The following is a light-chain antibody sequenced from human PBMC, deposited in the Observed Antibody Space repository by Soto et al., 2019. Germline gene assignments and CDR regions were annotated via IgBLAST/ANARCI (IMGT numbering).Light chain of an antibody. J-gene: IGLJ2*01. Sequence: QPVLTQSSSASASLGSSVKLTCTLSSGHSTYIIAWHQQQPGKAPRYLMKLEGSGSYNKGSGIPDRFSGSSSGADRYLTISGLQFEDEADYYCETWDTNVVVFGGGTKLTVL. V-gene: IGLV4-60*02. CDR2: LEGSGSY. CDR1: SGHSTYI. CDR3: ETWDTNVVV.